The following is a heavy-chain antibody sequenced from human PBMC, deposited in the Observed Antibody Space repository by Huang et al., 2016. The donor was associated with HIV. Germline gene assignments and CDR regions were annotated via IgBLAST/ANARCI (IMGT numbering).Heavy chain of an antibody. D-gene: IGHD3-10*01. CDR2: INNKRTV. V-gene: IGHV4-34*01. CDR1: GASFTDHN. CDR3: ARGIRLLRFGEVNDAFDV. Sequence: QVQLQQWGAGLLKPSETLSLTCAAYGASFTDHNWGLIREPPGKGLEGIGKINNKRTVDHNPSLNSRVPISLNTCKSQCSLKLTSVNAADTAVYDCARGIRLLRFGEVNDAFDVWGRGTMVTVS. J-gene: IGHJ3*01.